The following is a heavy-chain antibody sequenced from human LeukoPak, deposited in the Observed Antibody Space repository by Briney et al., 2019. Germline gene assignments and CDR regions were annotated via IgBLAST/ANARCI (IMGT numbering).Heavy chain of an antibody. D-gene: IGHD3-22*01. Sequence: GASVKVSCKASGYTFTGYYMHWVRQAPEQGLEWMGWINPNSGGTNYAQKFQGRVTMTRDTSTSTAYMELSRLRSDDTAVYYCARAASYYYDSSGYYAYNWFDPWGQGTLVTVSS. CDR2: INPNSGGT. V-gene: IGHV1-2*02. CDR3: ARAASYYYDSSGYYAYNWFDP. J-gene: IGHJ5*02. CDR1: GYTFTGYY.